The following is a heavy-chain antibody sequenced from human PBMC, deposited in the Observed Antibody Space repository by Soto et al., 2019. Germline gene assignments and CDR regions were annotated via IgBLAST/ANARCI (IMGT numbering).Heavy chain of an antibody. CDR2: MYYSGSF. V-gene: IGHV4-31*03. CDR1: GGSISGGGSY. Sequence: SETLSLTCTVSGGSISGGGSYWSWIRQPPGKGLEWIGYMYYSGSFYYNPSLKGRVMISSDTSKNQFSLKLSSVTAADTAVYYCARGLRLRYYYYMDVWGKGTTVTVSS. J-gene: IGHJ6*03. D-gene: IGHD3-16*01. CDR3: ARGLRLRYYYYMDV.